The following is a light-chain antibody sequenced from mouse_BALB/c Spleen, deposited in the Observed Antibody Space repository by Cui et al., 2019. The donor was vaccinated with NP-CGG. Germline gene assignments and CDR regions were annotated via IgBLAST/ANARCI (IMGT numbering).Light chain of an antibody. CDR1: TGAVTTSNY. V-gene: IGLV1*01. CDR3: ALWYSNHWV. CDR2: GTN. J-gene: IGLJ1*01. Sequence: QAFVTHASALPPSPPFTLPLPFRPSTGAVTTSNYANCVQEKPDHLFTGLIGGTNNRAPGVPARFSGSLIGDKAALTITGAQTEDEAIYFCALWYSNHWVFGGGTKLTVL.